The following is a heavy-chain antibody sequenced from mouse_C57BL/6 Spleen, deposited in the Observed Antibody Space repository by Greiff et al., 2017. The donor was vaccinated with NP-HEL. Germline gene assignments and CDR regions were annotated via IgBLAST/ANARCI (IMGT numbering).Heavy chain of an antibody. J-gene: IGHJ2*01. Sequence: QVQLKQPGAELVRPGSSVKLSCKASGYTFTSYWMHWVKQRPIQGLEWIGNIDPSDSETHYNQKFKDKATLTVDKSSSTAYMQLSSLTSEDSAVYYCARSTGTNYFDYWGQGTTLTVSS. V-gene: IGHV1-52*01. CDR3: ARSTGTNYFDY. CDR2: IDPSDSET. CDR1: GYTFTSYW. D-gene: IGHD4-1*01.